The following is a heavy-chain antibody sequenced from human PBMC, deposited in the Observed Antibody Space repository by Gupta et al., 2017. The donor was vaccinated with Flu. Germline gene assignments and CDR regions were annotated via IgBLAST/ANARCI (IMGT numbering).Heavy chain of an antibody. D-gene: IGHD3-22*01. Sequence: QVQLQESGPGLVKPSETLSLPCTVSGGSISSYYWRWIRQPPGKGLEWIGYIYYSGSTNYNPSLKSRVTISVDTSKNQFSLKLSSVTAADTAVYYCARHSIDYYDSSGYYYSRHAFDIWGQGTMVTVSS. CDR2: IYYSGST. CDR3: ARHSIDYYDSSGYYYSRHAFDI. V-gene: IGHV4-59*08. CDR1: GGSISSYY. J-gene: IGHJ3*02.